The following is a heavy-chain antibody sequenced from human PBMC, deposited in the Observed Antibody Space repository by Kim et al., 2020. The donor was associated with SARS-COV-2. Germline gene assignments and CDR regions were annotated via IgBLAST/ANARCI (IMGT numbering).Heavy chain of an antibody. J-gene: IGHJ5*02. CDR1: GGSFSGYY. V-gene: IGHV4-34*01. D-gene: IGHD3-22*01. CDR3: ARVASLYYYDSSGPGHP. CDR2: INHSGST. Sequence: SETLSLTCAVYGGSFSGYYWSWIRQPTGKGLEWIGEINHSGSTNYNPSLKSRVTISVDTSKNQFSLKLSSVTAADTAVYYCARVASLYYYDSSGPGHPWGQGTLVTVSS.